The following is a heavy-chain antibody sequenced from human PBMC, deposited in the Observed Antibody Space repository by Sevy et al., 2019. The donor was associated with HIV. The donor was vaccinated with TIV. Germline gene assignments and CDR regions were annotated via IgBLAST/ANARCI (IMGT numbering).Heavy chain of an antibody. D-gene: IGHD3-16*02. CDR3: AKDPTVWGSYLYFDY. V-gene: IGHV3-23*01. Sequence: GESLKISCAASGFTFSSYAMSWVRQAPGKGLEWVSAISGSGGITYYADSVKGRFTISRDNSKNTLYLQMNSLRAEDTAVYYCAKDPTVWGSYLYFDYWGQGTLVTVSS. CDR1: GFTFSSYA. J-gene: IGHJ4*02. CDR2: ISGSGGIT.